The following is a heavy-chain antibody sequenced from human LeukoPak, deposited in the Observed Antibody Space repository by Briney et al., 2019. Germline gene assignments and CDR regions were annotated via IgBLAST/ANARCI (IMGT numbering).Heavy chain of an antibody. V-gene: IGHV4-39*01. D-gene: IGHD5-18*01. J-gene: IGHJ3*02. CDR1: GASISSSSHY. CDR2: IYYSGST. CDR3: ARQGYSYDPAAFDI. Sequence: SETLSLTCTVSGASISSSSHYWGWIRQPPGKGLQWIGTIYYSGSTYYNPSLKSRVTISVDTSKNQFSLKLNSVTAADTAVYYCARQGYSYDPAAFDIWGQGTMVTVSS.